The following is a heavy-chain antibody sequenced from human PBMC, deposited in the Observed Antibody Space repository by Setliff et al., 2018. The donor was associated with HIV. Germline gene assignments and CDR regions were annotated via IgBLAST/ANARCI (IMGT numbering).Heavy chain of an antibody. CDR3: ARDYGGKPDY. V-gene: IGHV3-33*08. J-gene: IGHJ4*02. CDR2: IWFDGRSK. CDR1: GFTFRNFG. D-gene: IGHD4-17*01. Sequence: GGSLRLSCAASGFTFRNFGMHWVRQAPGKGLEWVAVIWFDGRSKYYADSVKGRFTISRDDAKNSLYLQMNSLRAEDTAVYYCARDYGGKPDYWGQGTLVTVSS.